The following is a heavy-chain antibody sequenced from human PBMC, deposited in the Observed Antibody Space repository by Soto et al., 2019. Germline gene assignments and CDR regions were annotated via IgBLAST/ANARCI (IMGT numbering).Heavy chain of an antibody. CDR1: RSTFTNHP. D-gene: IGHD2-2*01. V-gene: IGHV1-8*01. Sequence: ASANVSIKSPRSTFTNHPITLVRQAPGQGLEWIGWMNTNTNTTYSAEVFEVRVSLTWDTSISTAYMQLNSLKIDDTAVYYCAKDLEHQLLSNWFDPWGQGTLVTVSS. CDR2: MNTNTNTT. J-gene: IGHJ5*02. CDR3: AKDLEHQLLSNWFDP.